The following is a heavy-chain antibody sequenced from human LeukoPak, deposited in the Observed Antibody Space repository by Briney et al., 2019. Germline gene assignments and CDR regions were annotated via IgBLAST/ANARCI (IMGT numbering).Heavy chain of an antibody. CDR2: ISAYNGNT. D-gene: IGHD3-3*01. CDR3: ARDGRPFLEWLYTNWFDP. V-gene: IGHV1-18*01. CDR1: GYTFTSYG. J-gene: IGHJ5*02. Sequence: ASVKVSCEASGYTFTSYGISWVRQAPGQGLEWMGWISAYNGNTNYAQKLQGRVTMTTDTSTSTAYMELRSLRSDDTAVYYCARDGRPFLEWLYTNWFDPWGQGTLVTVSS.